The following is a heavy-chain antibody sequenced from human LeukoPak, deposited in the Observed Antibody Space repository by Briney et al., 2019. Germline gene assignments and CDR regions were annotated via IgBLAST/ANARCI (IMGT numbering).Heavy chain of an antibody. CDR1: GGSFSGYY. CDR2: IYYSGTT. CDR3: ARYLGSGLDY. Sequence: SETLSLTCAVYGGSFSGYYWSWIRQPPGKGLEWIGYIYYSGTTSYNPSLKNRVTISVDTSKNQFSLKLSSVTAADTAVYYCARYLGSGLDYWGQGTLVTVSS. D-gene: IGHD3-10*01. V-gene: IGHV4-59*01. J-gene: IGHJ4*02.